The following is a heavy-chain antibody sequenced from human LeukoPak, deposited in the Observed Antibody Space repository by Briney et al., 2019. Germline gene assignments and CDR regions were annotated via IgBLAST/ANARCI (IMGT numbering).Heavy chain of an antibody. CDR3: ARLVVPAAILDP. D-gene: IGHD2-2*01. V-gene: IGHV4-4*09. Sequence: RSETLSLTCTVAGGSISSYYWSWIRQPPGKGLEWIGYIYTSGSTNYNPSLKSRVTISVDTSKNPFSLKLSSVTAADTAVYYCARLVVPAAILDPWGQGTLVTVSS. CDR2: IYTSGST. J-gene: IGHJ5*02. CDR1: GGSISSYY.